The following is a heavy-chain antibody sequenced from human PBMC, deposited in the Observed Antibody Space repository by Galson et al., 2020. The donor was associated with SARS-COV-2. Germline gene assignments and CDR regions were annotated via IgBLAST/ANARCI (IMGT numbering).Heavy chain of an antibody. Sequence: ASETLSLTCTVSGASISNGGYDWSWVRQHPGKGLEWIGNIHYSGSAYYNPSLESRLSMSVDTSQNQFSLRLSSVTAADTALYYCARENHVGLAFPFDFWGRGTLVTVSS. CDR1: GASISNGGYD. CDR3: ARENHVGLAFPFDF. V-gene: IGHV4-31*03. CDR2: IHYSGSA. J-gene: IGHJ4*02. D-gene: IGHD6-19*01.